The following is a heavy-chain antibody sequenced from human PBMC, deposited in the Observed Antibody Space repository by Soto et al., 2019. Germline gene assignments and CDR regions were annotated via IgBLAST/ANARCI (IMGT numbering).Heavy chain of an antibody. CDR2: ISYDGSNK. CDR3: ARREKWPDGTNDY. D-gene: IGHD1-7*01. V-gene: IGHV3-30-3*01. Sequence: QVQLVESGGGVVQPGRSLRLSCAASGFTFSSYAMHWVRQAPGKGLEWVAVISYDGSNKYYADSVKGRFTISRDNSKNTLYLQMNSLRAEDTAVYYCARREKWPDGTNDYWGQGTLVTVSS. J-gene: IGHJ4*02. CDR1: GFTFSSYA.